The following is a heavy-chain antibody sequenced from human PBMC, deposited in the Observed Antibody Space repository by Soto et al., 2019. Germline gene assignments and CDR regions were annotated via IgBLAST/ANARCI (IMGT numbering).Heavy chain of an antibody. V-gene: IGHV4-34*01. D-gene: IGHD2-15*01. CDR3: AIGSIALGRAYSFDY. J-gene: IGHJ4*02. Sequence: SETLSLTCAVYGGSFSGYYWSWIRQPPGKGLEWIGEINHSGSTNYNPSLKSRVTISVDTSKNQFSLKLSSVTAADTAVYYCAIGSIALGRAYSFDYWGPGTLVTLSS. CDR1: GGSFSGYY. CDR2: INHSGST.